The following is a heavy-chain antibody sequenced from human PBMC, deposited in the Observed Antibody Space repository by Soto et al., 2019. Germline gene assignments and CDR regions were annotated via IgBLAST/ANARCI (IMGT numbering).Heavy chain of an antibody. CDR3: ARFESFQPNMAIDY. CDR1: GYDFSTYW. Sequence: GESLKISCKGSGYDFSTYWIGWVRQMPGKGLDLMGVIFPRDSDTKYSPSFEGRVILSADTSTDSAYLQWNSLKAPDTGVYYCARFESFQPNMAIDYWGQGTPVTVSS. J-gene: IGHJ4*02. V-gene: IGHV5-51*01. D-gene: IGHD3-10*01. CDR2: IFPRDSDT.